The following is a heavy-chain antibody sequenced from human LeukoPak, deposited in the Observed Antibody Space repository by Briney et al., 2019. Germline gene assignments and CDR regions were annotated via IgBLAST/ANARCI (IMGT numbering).Heavy chain of an antibody. CDR2: IYYSGST. Sequence: SETLSLTCTVSGGSISSSSYYWGWIRQPPGKGLEWIGSIYYSGSTYYNPSLKSRVTISVDTSKNQFSLKLSSVTAADTAMYYCARHVRYYYDSSGDYWGQGTLVTVSS. D-gene: IGHD3-22*01. J-gene: IGHJ4*02. CDR1: GGSISSSSYY. CDR3: ARHVRYYYDSSGDY. V-gene: IGHV4-39*01.